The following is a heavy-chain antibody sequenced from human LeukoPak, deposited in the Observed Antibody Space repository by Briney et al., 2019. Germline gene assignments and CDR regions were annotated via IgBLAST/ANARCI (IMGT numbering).Heavy chain of an antibody. V-gene: IGHV1-3*01. CDR2: INAGNGNT. Sequence: ASVKVSRKASGYTFTSYAMHWVRQAPGQRLEWMGWINAGNGNTKYSQKFQGRVTITRDTSASTAYMELSSLRSEDTAVYYCARDVVVAAKGRNYFDYWGRGTLVTVS. D-gene: IGHD2-15*01. J-gene: IGHJ4*02. CDR3: ARDVVVAAKGRNYFDY. CDR1: GYTFTSYA.